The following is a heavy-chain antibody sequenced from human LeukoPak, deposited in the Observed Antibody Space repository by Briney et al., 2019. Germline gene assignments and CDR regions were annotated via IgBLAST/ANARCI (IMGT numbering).Heavy chain of an antibody. Sequence: PSETLSLTCTVSGGSISSCYWSWIRQPAGKGLEWIGRIYTSGSTNYNPSLKSRVTMSVDTSKNQFSLKLSSVTAADTAVYYCASTYYDFWSGYRGGDFDYWGQGTLVTVSS. V-gene: IGHV4-4*07. D-gene: IGHD3-3*01. CDR2: IYTSGST. CDR3: ASTYYDFWSGYRGGDFDY. J-gene: IGHJ4*02. CDR1: GGSISSCY.